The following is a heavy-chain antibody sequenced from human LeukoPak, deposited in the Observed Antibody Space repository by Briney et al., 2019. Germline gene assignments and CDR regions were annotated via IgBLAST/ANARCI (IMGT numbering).Heavy chain of an antibody. D-gene: IGHD3-22*01. V-gene: IGHV3-23*01. J-gene: IGHJ4*02. CDR3: AKDKDYYDSSGNFGNPTVFDY. Sequence: GGSLRLSCAGSGFTFSNYAMSWVRQAPGKGLEWVSSIVSSGGNTFYADSVKGRFTISRDNSKNTLYLQVNSLRAEDTAVYYCAKDKDYYDSSGNFGNPTVFDYWGQGTLVTVSS. CDR2: IVSSGGNT. CDR1: GFTFSNYA.